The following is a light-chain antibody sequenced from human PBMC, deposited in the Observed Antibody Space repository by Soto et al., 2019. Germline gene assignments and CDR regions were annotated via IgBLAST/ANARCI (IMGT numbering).Light chain of an antibody. CDR2: EVS. CDR3: CSYAGGATYV. Sequence: QSVLTQPASVSGSPGQSITISCTGTISDVGTYNLVSWFQQHPGKAPKLMIFEVSEWPSGVSNRFSGSKSGNAASLTISGLQAEDEADYYCCSYAGGATYVFGTGTKLTVL. V-gene: IGLV2-23*02. CDR1: ISDVGTYNL. J-gene: IGLJ1*01.